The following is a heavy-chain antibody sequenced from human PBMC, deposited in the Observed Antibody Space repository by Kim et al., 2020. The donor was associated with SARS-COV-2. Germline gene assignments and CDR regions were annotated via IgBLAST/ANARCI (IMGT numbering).Heavy chain of an antibody. Sequence: YVDAVKGRFTIARDNAKNSLYLQMISLRAEDTAVYYCARGGGVKVSFDYWGQGTLVTVSS. J-gene: IGHJ4*01. V-gene: IGHV3-7*03. D-gene: IGHD3-16*01. CDR3: ARGGGVKVSFDY.